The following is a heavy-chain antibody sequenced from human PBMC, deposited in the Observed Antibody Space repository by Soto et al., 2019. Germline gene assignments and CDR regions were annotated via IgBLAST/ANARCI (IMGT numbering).Heavy chain of an antibody. CDR3: ARVLRRVKGNSYSLAVGWFDP. J-gene: IGHJ5*02. CDR1: SGSFSSNNW. V-gene: IGHV4-4*02. CDR2: IYHSGST. D-gene: IGHD1-26*01. Sequence: QVQLQESGPGLVKPSGTLSVTCAVPSGSFSSNNWWSWVRQHPGKGLEWIGDIYHSGSTNYNRSLKRRVSISVANPAIQPSLKLKFVTAADTAVYYCARVLRRVKGNSYSLAVGWFDPWGQGTLVTVSS.